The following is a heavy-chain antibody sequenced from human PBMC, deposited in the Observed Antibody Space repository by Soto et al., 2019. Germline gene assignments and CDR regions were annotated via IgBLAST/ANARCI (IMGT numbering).Heavy chain of an antibody. CDR1: GFTFSNAW. CDR3: TTDIMTYSSSWYRLDY. CDR2: IKSKTDGGTT. D-gene: IGHD6-13*01. J-gene: IGHJ4*02. V-gene: IGHV3-15*07. Sequence: PGGSLRLSCAASGFTFSNAWMNWVRQAPGKGLEWVGHIKSKTDGGTTDYAAPVKGRFTISRDDSKNTLYLQMHSLKTEDTAVYYCTTDIMTYSSSWYRLDYWGQGTLVTVSS.